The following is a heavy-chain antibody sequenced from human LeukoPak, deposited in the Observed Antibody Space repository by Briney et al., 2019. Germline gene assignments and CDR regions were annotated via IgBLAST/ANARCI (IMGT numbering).Heavy chain of an antibody. CDR1: GGSISSYY. J-gene: IGHJ4*02. CDR3: AREGYTISALMGASEYYFDY. V-gene: IGHV4-4*07. Sequence: SETLSLTCTVSGGSISSYYWSWIRQPAGKGLEWIGRIYTSGSTNYNPSLKSRVTMSVDTSKNQFSLKLSSVTAADTAVYYCAREGYTISALMGASEYYFDYWGQGTLVTVSS. CDR2: IYTSGST. D-gene: IGHD3-3*01.